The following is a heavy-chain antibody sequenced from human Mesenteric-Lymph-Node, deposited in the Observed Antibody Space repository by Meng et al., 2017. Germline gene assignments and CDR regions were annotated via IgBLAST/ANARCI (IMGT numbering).Heavy chain of an antibody. D-gene: IGHD3-10*01. CDR2: IYSSGST. Sequence: SETLSLTCTVSGGSISNYYWTWIRQPAGKGLEWIGRIYSSGSTNNNPSLKSRVTMSVDTSKDHFSLKLSSVTAADTAVYYCARGSYGPDFDYWGQGTLVTVSS. J-gene: IGHJ4*02. CDR1: GGSISNYY. CDR3: ARGSYGPDFDY. V-gene: IGHV4-4*07.